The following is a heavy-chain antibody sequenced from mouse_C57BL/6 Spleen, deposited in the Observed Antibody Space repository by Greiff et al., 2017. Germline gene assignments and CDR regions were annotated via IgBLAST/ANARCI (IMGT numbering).Heavy chain of an antibody. V-gene: IGHV1-63*01. CDR1: GYTFTNYW. Sequence: QVQLKQSGAELVRPGTSVKMSCKASGYTFTNYWIGWAKQRPGHGLEWIGDIYPGGGYTNYNEKFKGKATLTADKSSSTAYLQISSLTSEDAAIYYWAKYYGSTRYFDVWGKGTTVTVSS. J-gene: IGHJ1*03. CDR3: AKYYGSTRYFDV. CDR2: IYPGGGYT. D-gene: IGHD1-1*01.